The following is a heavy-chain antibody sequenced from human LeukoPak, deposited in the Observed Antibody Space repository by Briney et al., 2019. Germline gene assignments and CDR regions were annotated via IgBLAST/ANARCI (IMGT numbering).Heavy chain of an antibody. J-gene: IGHJ4*02. Sequence: SETLSLTCAVSGYSISSGYYWGWIRQPPGKGLEWIGSIYHSGSPYYNPSLKSRVTISVDTSKNQFSLKLSSVTAADTAVYYCARSGEYCSGGSCYEDPYFDYWGQGTLVTVSS. V-gene: IGHV4-38-2*01. D-gene: IGHD2-15*01. CDR3: ARSGEYCSGGSCYEDPYFDY. CDR1: GYSISSGYY. CDR2: IYHSGSP.